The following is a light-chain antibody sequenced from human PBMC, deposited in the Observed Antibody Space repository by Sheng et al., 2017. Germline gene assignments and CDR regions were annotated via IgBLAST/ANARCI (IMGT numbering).Light chain of an antibody. V-gene: IGKV3-20*01. CDR3: QHYFTTPYT. J-gene: IGKJ2*01. Sequence: EIVLTQSPGTLSLSPGDRATLSCRASQSIGSGYLAWYQHKPGQAPRLLIFAASNRATGIPDRISGSGSGTDFTLTISRLEPEDFAVYYCQHYFTTPYTFGPGDRSWRS. CDR2: AAS. CDR1: QSIGSGY.